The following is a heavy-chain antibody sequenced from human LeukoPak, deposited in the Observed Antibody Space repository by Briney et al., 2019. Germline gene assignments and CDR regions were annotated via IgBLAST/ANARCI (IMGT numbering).Heavy chain of an antibody. CDR3: ARHRGSIFEGYMDV. CDR1: GFTLGYHG. CDR2: IFSNGVNK. V-gene: IGHV3-33*01. Sequence: GTSLRLSCAASGFTLGYHGMHWVRQAPGKGLVWVAIIFSNGVNKYYADSLKGRSTISRDTSKNTLFLEMESLRTEDTAVYYCARHRGSIFEGYMDVWGKGTTVTVSS. D-gene: IGHD3-9*01. J-gene: IGHJ6*03.